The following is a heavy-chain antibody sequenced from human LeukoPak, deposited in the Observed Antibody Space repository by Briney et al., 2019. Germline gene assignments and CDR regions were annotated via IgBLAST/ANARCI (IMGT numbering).Heavy chain of an antibody. CDR3: ARDLGGSYRFENWFDP. D-gene: IGHD3-16*02. Sequence: PSETLSLTCAVYGGSFSGYYWSWIRQPPGKGLEWIGRIYSSGRTNYNPSLKSRVTISVDTSKNQFSLKLSSVTAADKAVYYCARDLGGSYRFENWFDPWGQGTLVTVSS. J-gene: IGHJ5*02. CDR2: IYSSGRT. CDR1: GGSFSGYY. V-gene: IGHV4-4*08.